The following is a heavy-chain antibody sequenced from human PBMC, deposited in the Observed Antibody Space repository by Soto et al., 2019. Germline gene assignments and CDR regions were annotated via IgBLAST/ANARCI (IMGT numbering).Heavy chain of an antibody. J-gene: IGHJ6*02. CDR3: ARTWRNYGMDV. CDR1: GGSISSSSYY. CDR2: IYYSGST. V-gene: IGHV4-39*01. Sequence: SSETLSLTCTVSGGSISSSSYYWGWIRQPPGKGLEWIGSIYYSGSTYYNPSLKSRVTISVDTSKNQFSLKLSSVTAADTAVYYCARTWRNYGMDVWGQGTTVTVSS.